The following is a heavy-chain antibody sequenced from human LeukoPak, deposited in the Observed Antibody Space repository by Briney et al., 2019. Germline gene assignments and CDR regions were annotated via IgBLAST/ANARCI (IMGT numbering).Heavy chain of an antibody. Sequence: GGSVDASGKASGYTFTSYDINWVRQATGHGHEWVGGVNPNSGYPGHAQKFQGRVTMPRHPSISTAYMELSSLRSEDTAVYYCARGRRQYGDFVDYWGQGTLVTVSS. CDR3: ARGRRQYGDFVDY. J-gene: IGHJ4*02. CDR1: GYTFTSYD. V-gene: IGHV1-8*01. CDR2: VNPNSGYP. D-gene: IGHD4-17*01.